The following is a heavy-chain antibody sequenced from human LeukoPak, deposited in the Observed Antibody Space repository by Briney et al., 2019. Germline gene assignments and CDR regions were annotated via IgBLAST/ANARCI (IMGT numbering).Heavy chain of an antibody. CDR3: AKSSSPYYFDY. V-gene: IGHV3-30*18. CDR1: GFTFSSYG. CDR2: ISYDGSNK. D-gene: IGHD6-13*01. Sequence: PGRSLRLSCAASGFTFSSYGMHWVRQAPGKGLEWVAVISYDGSNKYYADSVKGRFTISRDNSENTLYLQMNSLRAEDTAVYYCAKSSSPYYFDYWGQGTLVTVSS. J-gene: IGHJ4*02.